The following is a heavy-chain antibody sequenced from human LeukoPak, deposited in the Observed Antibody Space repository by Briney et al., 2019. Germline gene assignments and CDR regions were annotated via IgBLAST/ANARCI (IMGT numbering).Heavy chain of an antibody. Sequence: SETLSLTCTVSGGSISSYYWSWIRQPPGKGLEWIGYIYYSGSTNYNPSLKSRVTISVDTSKNQFSLKLSSVTAADTAVYYCARFVTDTALWFDPWGQGTLVTVSS. CDR2: IYYSGST. CDR3: ARFVTDTALWFDP. V-gene: IGHV4-59*01. CDR1: GGSISSYY. D-gene: IGHD5-18*01. J-gene: IGHJ5*02.